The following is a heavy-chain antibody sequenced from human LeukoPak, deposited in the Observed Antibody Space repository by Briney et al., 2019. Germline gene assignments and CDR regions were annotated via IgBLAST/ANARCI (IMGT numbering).Heavy chain of an antibody. J-gene: IGHJ4*02. CDR1: GFTFSSYW. V-gene: IGHV3-7*01. D-gene: IGHD3-9*01. CDR3: ATYDILTGGKLDY. Sequence: PGGSLRLSCVASGFTFSSYWMTWVRQAPGKGLEWVANIKTDGSLTYYVDSVKGRFTISRDNAKNSLYLQMNSLRAEDTAVYYCATYDILTGGKLDYWGQGTLVTVSS. CDR2: IKTDGSLT.